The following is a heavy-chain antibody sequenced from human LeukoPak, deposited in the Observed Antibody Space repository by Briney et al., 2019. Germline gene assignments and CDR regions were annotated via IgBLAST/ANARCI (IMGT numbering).Heavy chain of an antibody. J-gene: IGHJ4*02. CDR2: IRKKNNSYTT. D-gene: IGHD1-26*01. CDR1: GFTFSGNY. V-gene: IGHV3-72*01. CDR3: ARSGSYYPCDY. Sequence: GGSLRLSCAASGFTFSGNYMDWGRQAPGKGMEWVGRIRKKNNSYTTEYAASVKGRFTISRDDSKNSLYLQMNSLKSEDTAVYYCARSGSYYPCDYWGQGTLVTVSS.